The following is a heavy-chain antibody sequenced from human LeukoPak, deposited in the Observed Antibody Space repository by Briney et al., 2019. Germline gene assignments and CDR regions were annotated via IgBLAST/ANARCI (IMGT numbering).Heavy chain of an antibody. CDR2: IYYSGST. J-gene: IGHJ4*02. CDR3: AREYYYDSSGI. V-gene: IGHV4-59*01. D-gene: IGHD3-22*01. CDR1: GGSISSYY. Sequence: PSETLSLTCTVSGGSISSYYWSWIRQPPGKGLEWIGYIYYSGSTNYNPSLRSRVTISVDTSKNQFSLKLSSVTAADTAVYYCAREYYYDSSGIWGQGTLVTVSS.